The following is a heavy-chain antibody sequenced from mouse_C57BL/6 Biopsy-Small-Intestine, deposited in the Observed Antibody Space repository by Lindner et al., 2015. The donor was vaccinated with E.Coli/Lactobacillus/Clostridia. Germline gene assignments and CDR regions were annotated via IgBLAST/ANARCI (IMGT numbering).Heavy chain of an antibody. CDR1: GYTFTDYY. D-gene: IGHD2-13*01. CDR3: ARDVRISCGGDWRTCDWYFDL. V-gene: IGHV1-84*02. J-gene: IGHJ1*01. Sequence: SVKVSCKASGYTFTDYYLHWVRQAPGQGLEWLGWINPNSGDTNYAQKFQDRVTMTRDTSISTVYMELSSLRSDDTAIYYCARDVRISCGGDWRTCDWYFDLWGRGTPVTVSS. CDR2: INPNSGDT.